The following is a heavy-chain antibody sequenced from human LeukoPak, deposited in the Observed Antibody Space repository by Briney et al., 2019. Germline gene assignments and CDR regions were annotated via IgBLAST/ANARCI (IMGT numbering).Heavy chain of an antibody. V-gene: IGHV3-7*01. J-gene: IGHJ5*02. CDR2: IKQDGSEK. CDR1: GFTFSSYW. D-gene: IGHD2-2*01. Sequence: PGGSLRLSCAASGFTFSSYWMSWVRQAPGKGLEWVANIKQDGSEKYYVDSVKGRFTISRDNAKNSLYLQVNSLRAEDTAVYYCAGSVYCSSTSCARFDPWGQGTLVTASS. CDR3: AGSVYCSSTSCARFDP.